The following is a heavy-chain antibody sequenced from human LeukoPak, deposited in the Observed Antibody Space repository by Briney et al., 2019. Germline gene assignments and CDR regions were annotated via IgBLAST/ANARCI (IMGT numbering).Heavy chain of an antibody. D-gene: IGHD3-22*01. Sequence: EASVKVSCKASGGTFSSYAISWVRQAPGQGLEWMGRIIPIFGIANYAQKFQGRVTITADKSTSTAYMELSSLRSEDTAVYYCARDRAYDSSGYWGQGTLVTVSS. CDR3: ARDRAYDSSGY. J-gene: IGHJ4*02. CDR2: IIPIFGIA. V-gene: IGHV1-69*04. CDR1: GGTFSSYA.